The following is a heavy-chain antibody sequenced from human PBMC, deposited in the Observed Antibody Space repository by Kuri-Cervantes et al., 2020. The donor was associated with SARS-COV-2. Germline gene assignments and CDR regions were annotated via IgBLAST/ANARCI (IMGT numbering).Heavy chain of an antibody. CDR3: ARDFGDL. V-gene: IGHV3-9*01. Sequence: GGSLRLSCAASAFTFDDYDMYWVRQAPGKGLEWVSGFTWNSGSIGYADSVKGRFTISRDNAKNSLYLQMNSLRAEDTAVYYCARDFGDLWGQGTLVTVSS. J-gene: IGHJ5*02. D-gene: IGHD3-3*01. CDR2: FTWNSGSI. CDR1: AFTFDDYD.